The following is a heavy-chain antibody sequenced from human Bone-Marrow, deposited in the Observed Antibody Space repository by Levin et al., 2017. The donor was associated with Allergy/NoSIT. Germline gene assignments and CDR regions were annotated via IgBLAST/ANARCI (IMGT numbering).Heavy chain of an antibody. V-gene: IGHV1-69*10. J-gene: IGHJ6*02. CDR2: TIPSLNIA. Sequence: SVKVSCRASGGTFSIYALTWVRQAPGQGLEWVGGTIPSLNIAHYAQKFQGRFTITADESTGTAYMDLSSLTSEDTALYYCAIGGYSYGSEPQSLYYYGLQVWGQGTTVTVAS. CDR1: GGTFSIYA. CDR3: AIGGYSYGSEPQSLYYYGLQV. D-gene: IGHD5-18*01.